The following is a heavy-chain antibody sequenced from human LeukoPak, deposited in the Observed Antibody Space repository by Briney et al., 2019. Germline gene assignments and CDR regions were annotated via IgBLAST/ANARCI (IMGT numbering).Heavy chain of an antibody. CDR3: ARKHCSSTSCSLDY. D-gene: IGHD2-2*01. Sequence: GGSLRLSCAASGFTFSSYAMSWVRQAPGKGLEWVSAISGSGGSTYYADSVKGRFTISRDNSKNTLYLQMNSLRAEDTAVYYCARKHCSSTSCSLDYWGQGTLVTVSS. V-gene: IGHV3-23*01. J-gene: IGHJ4*02. CDR2: ISGSGGST. CDR1: GFTFSSYA.